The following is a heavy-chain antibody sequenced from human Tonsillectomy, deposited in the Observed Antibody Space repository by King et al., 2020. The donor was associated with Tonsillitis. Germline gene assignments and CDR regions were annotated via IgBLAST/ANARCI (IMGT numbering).Heavy chain of an antibody. D-gene: IGHD2-15*01. J-gene: IGHJ4*02. V-gene: IGHV1-18*04. CDR3: ARDRRNIVVVVAAPENDY. CDR1: GYSFTSYG. CDR2: ISAYNGNT. Sequence: QLVQSGAEVKKPGASVKVSCKASGYSFTSYGISWVRQVPGQGLEWMGWISAYNGNTNYAQKLQDRVTMTTDTSTSTAYMELRSLSYDDTAVYYCARDRRNIVVVVAAPENDYGGQGTLVTVSS.